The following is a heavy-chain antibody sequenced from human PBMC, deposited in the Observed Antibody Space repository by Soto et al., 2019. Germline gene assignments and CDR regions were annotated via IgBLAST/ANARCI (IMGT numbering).Heavy chain of an antibody. CDR3: ARLAATVAFDI. J-gene: IGHJ3*02. D-gene: IGHD1-26*01. CDR1: GGSFSGYY. Sequence: SETLSLTCAVYGGSFSGYYWSWIRQPPGKGLEWIGYIYYTGSTNYNPSLKSRVTISLDASKNQFSLKMNSVTAADTAVYYCARLAATVAFDIRGQGTMVTVSS. CDR2: IYYTGST. V-gene: IGHV4-59*08.